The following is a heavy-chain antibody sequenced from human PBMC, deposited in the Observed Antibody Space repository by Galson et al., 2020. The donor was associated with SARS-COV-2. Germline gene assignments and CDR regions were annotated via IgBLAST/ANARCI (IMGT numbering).Heavy chain of an antibody. Sequence: SQTLSLTCTVSGGSISGYYWTWIRQPPGKGLEWIGNIYYTGNTKYNPALKSRVTISVDTSNNQFSLKLSSVTAADTAVHYCARDTPNYGMDFWGQGTTVTVSS. V-gene: IGHV4-59*08. CDR1: GGSISGYY. CDR3: ARDTPNYGMDF. J-gene: IGHJ6*02. CDR2: IYYTGNT. D-gene: IGHD2-15*01.